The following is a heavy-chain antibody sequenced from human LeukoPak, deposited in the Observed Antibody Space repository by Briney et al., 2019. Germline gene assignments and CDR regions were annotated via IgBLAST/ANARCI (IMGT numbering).Heavy chain of an antibody. CDR2: ISGSGGST. V-gene: IGHV3-23*01. D-gene: IGHD5-18*01. J-gene: IGHJ5*02. Sequence: PGGSLRLSCAASGFTFSSYAMSWVRQAPGKGLEWVSAISGSGGSTYYADSVKGRFTISRDNSKNTLYLQMNSLRAEGTAVYYCAKDRGSYGSNWFDPWGQGTLVTVSS. CDR1: GFTFSSYA. CDR3: AKDRGSYGSNWFDP.